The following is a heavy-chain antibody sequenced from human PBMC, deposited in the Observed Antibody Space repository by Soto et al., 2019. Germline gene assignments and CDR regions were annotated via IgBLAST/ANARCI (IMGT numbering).Heavy chain of an antibody. CDR2: IYYSGST. J-gene: IGHJ4*02. Sequence: SETLSLTCTVSGGSISSSSYYWGWIRQPPGKGLEWIGSIYYSGSTYYNPPLKSRVTISVDTSKNQFSLKLSSVTAADTAVYYCARREYSSSPDYWGQGTLVTVSS. V-gene: IGHV4-39*01. CDR3: ARREYSSSPDY. CDR1: GGSISSSSYY. D-gene: IGHD6-6*01.